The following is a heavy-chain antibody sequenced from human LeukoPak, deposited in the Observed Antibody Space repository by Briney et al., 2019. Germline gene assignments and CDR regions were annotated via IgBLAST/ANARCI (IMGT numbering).Heavy chain of an antibody. CDR2: ISSSGSTI. J-gene: IGHJ6*04. D-gene: IGHD3-10*02. V-gene: IGHV3-48*04. CDR3: AELGITMIGGV. CDR1: GFTFSSYG. Sequence: GGPLRLSCAASGFTFSSYGMHWVRQAPGKGLEWVSYISSSGSTIYYADSVKGRFTISRDNAKNSLYLHMNSLRAEDTAVYYCAELGITMIGGVWGKGTTVTISS.